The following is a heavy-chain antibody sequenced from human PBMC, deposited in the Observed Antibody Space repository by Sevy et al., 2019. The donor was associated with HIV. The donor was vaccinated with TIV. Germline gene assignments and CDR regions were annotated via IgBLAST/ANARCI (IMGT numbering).Heavy chain of an antibody. CDR3: AKGGYCTNSVCYAIIYFDY. CDR2: ISSSGSTI. J-gene: IGHJ4*02. D-gene: IGHD2-8*01. CDR1: GFTFSSYE. Sequence: GGSLRLSCAAPGFTFSSYEMNWVRQAPGKGLEWVSYISSSGSTIYYADSVKGRFTISRDNAKNSLYLQMNSLRAEDTAVYYCAKGGYCTNSVCYAIIYFDYWGQGTLVTVSS. V-gene: IGHV3-48*03.